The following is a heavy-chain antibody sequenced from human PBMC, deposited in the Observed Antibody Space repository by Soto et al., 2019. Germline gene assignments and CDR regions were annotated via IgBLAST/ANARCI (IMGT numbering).Heavy chain of an antibody. CDR2: INHSGST. Sequence: QVQLQQWGAGLLKPSETLSLTCAVYGGSFSGYYWSWIRQPPGKGLEWIGEINHSGSTNYNPSLKSRVTISVDTSKNQFSLELSSVTAADTAVYYCARVMGVVIMPPRYFDLWGRGTLVTVSS. J-gene: IGHJ2*01. D-gene: IGHD3-3*01. V-gene: IGHV4-34*01. CDR3: ARVMGVVIMPPRYFDL. CDR1: GGSFSGYY.